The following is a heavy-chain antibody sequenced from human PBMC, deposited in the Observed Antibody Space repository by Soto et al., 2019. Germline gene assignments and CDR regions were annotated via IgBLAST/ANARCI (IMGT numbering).Heavy chain of an antibody. V-gene: IGHV1-46*03. CDR1: GYTFTSYY. Sequence: ASEKVSFKASGYTFTSYYMHWVRQAPGQGLEWMGIINPSGGSTSYAQKFQGRVTMTRDTSTSTVYMELSSLRSEDTAVYYCARAPRETSSYFSGGSRHGGDASHIWGKAT. D-gene: IGHD2-15*01. CDR3: ARAPRETSSYFSGGSRHGGDASHI. J-gene: IGHJ3*02. CDR2: INPSGGST.